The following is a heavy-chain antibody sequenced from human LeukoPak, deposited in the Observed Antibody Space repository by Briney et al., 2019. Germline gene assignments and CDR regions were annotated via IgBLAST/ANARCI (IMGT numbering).Heavy chain of an antibody. Sequence: GASLQISCKGSGYIFTSYWIGWVRQLPGKGLEWMGIIYPGDSDTRYSPSFQGQVTISADKSISTAYLQWSSLKASDTAMYYCARQYYGSGSYTDYWGQGTLVTVSS. CDR3: ARQYYGSGSYTDY. V-gene: IGHV5-51*01. J-gene: IGHJ4*02. CDR2: IYPGDSDT. CDR1: GYIFTSYW. D-gene: IGHD3-10*01.